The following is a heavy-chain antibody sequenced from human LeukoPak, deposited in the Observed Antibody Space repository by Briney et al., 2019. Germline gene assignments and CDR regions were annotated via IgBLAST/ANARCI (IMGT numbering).Heavy chain of an antibody. J-gene: IGHJ6*02. CDR3: GRGHYGLDV. CDR1: GFSISGHW. CDR2: INADGSET. V-gene: IGHV3-7*01. Sequence: GGSLRLSCTASGFSISGHWQTWVRQTPGKGLEWVAHINADGSETSYAGSVKGRFTISKDSGENSVTLQMNSLRVEDTGVYYCGRGHYGLDVWGQGATVTVSS.